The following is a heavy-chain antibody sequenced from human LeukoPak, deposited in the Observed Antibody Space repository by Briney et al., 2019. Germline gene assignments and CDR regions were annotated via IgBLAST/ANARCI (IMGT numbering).Heavy chain of an antibody. J-gene: IGHJ4*02. D-gene: IGHD3-3*01. CDR2: IKLDGSEK. CDR1: GFTFGKYW. V-gene: IGHV3-7*03. CDR3: ARDQYDTWSRRGNFDS. Sequence: GGSLRLSCVASGFTFGKYWMSWVRQAPGKGLEWVANIKLDGSEKNHVDSVKGRFTISRDNTKNSLYLQMNSLRVEDTAVFYCARDQYDTWSRRGNFDSWGQGTLVIVSS.